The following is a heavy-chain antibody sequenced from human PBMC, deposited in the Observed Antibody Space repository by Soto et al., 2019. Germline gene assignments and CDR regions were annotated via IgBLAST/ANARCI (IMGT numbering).Heavy chain of an antibody. CDR2: IYYSGST. Sequence: SETLSLTCTVSGGSMSSRSYYWGWIRQAPGKGLEWIGSIYYSGSTYYNPSLKSRITISEDTSKNQFSLRLTSVTAADTALYYCARDWDSSGLFDPWGPGALVTVSS. CDR3: ARDWDSSGLFDP. J-gene: IGHJ5*02. CDR1: GGSMSSRSYY. D-gene: IGHD3-10*01. V-gene: IGHV4-39*07.